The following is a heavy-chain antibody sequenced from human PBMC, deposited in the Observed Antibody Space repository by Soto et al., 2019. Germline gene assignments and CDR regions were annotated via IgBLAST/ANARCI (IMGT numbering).Heavy chain of an antibody. CDR2: IYYSRST. Sequence: PSETLSLTCTVSGGSISSGGYYWSWIRQHPGKGLEWIGYIYYSRSTYYNPSPMVRFTISVDTFKNHFSLKLCFLTAADPAVYYCARFSVMVRGWVMHREYYYYYMDVWGKGTTVTVSS. V-gene: IGHV4-31*03. J-gene: IGHJ6*03. CDR1: GGSISSGGYY. CDR3: ARFSVMVRGWVMHREYYYYYMDV. D-gene: IGHD3-10*01.